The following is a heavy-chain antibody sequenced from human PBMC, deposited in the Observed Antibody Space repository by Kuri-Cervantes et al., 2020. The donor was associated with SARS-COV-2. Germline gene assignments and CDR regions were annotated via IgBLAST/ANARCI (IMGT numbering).Heavy chain of an antibody. CDR2: IKQDGSEK. D-gene: IGHD3-3*01. CDR3: ARVGAYYDFWSGYGPFDY. CDR1: GFTFSSYW. V-gene: IGHV3-7*01. Sequence: GGSLRLSCAASGFTFSSYWMSWVRQAPGKGLEWVANIKQDGSEKYYVDSVKGRFTISRDNAKNSLYLQMNSLRAEDTAVYYCARVGAYYDFWSGYGPFDYWGQGTLLTVSS. J-gene: IGHJ4*02.